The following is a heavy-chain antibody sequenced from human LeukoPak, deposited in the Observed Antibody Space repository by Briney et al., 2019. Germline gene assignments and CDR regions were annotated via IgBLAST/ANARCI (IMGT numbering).Heavy chain of an antibody. J-gene: IGHJ4*02. CDR1: GGSISSGGYY. Sequence: SETLSLTCTVSGGSISSGGYYWSWIRQHPGKGLERIGYIYYSGSTYYNPSLKSRVTISVDTSKSQFSLKLSSVTAADTAVYYCARAHYDFWSGYYHFDYWGQGTLVTVSS. D-gene: IGHD3-3*01. CDR2: IYYSGST. CDR3: ARAHYDFWSGYYHFDY. V-gene: IGHV4-31*03.